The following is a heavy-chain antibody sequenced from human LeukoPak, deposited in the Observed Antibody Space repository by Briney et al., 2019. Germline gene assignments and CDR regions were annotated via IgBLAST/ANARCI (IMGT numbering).Heavy chain of an antibody. CDR1: GYTFTDYY. D-gene: IGHD5-12*01. V-gene: IGHV1-18*04. CDR2: ISAYNGNT. Sequence: GASVKVSCRASGYTFTDYYMHWVRQAPGQGLEWMGWISAYNGNTNYAQKLQGRVTMTTDTSTSTAYMELRSLRSDDTAVYYCARDRGSGYDSYFDYWGQGTLVTVSS. J-gene: IGHJ4*02. CDR3: ARDRGSGYDSYFDY.